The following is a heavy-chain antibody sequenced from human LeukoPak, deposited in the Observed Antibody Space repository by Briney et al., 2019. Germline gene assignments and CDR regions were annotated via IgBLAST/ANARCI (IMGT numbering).Heavy chain of an antibody. CDR1: GGSFSGYY. D-gene: IGHD1-14*01. CDR2: INHSGNT. V-gene: IGHV4-34*01. J-gene: IGHJ4*02. Sequence: SETLSLTCAVYGGSFSGYYWSWIRQPPGKGLEWVGEINHSGNTNYNPSLKSRVTISVDTSKNQFSLKLSSVTAADTAVYYCAKLTPNDYWGQGTLVTVSS. CDR3: AKLTPNDY.